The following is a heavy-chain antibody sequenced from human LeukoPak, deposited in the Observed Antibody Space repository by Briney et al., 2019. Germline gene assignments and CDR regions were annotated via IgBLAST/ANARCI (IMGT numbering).Heavy chain of an antibody. V-gene: IGHV4-39*07. D-gene: IGHD5-12*01. CDR3: ARGTIVAPYIDY. J-gene: IGHJ4*02. CDR1: GGSISSYY. Sequence: PSETLSLTCTVSGGSISSYYWGWIRQPPGKGLEWIGSIYYSGSTYYNPSLRSRVTMSVDTSKRQFSLKLTSVTAADTAVYYCARGTIVAPYIDYWGQGTLVTASS. CDR2: IYYSGST.